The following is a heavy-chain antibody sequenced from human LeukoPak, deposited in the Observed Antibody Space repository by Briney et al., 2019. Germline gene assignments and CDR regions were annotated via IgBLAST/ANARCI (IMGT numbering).Heavy chain of an antibody. Sequence: SETLSLTCTVSGGSISSYYWSWIRQPPGKGLEWIGYIYYSGSTNYNPSLKSRVTMSVDTSKNQFSLKLSSVTAADTAVYYCARDGGIVGATGYYYYMDVWGKGTTVTVSS. D-gene: IGHD1-26*01. CDR1: GGSISSYY. CDR2: IYYSGST. J-gene: IGHJ6*03. CDR3: ARDGGIVGATGYYYYMDV. V-gene: IGHV4-59*12.